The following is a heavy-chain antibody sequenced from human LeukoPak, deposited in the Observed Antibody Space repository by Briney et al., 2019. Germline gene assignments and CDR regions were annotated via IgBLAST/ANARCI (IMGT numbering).Heavy chain of an antibody. CDR1: GFTFSSYA. D-gene: IGHD1-26*01. CDR3: AKWPEGATPKFHY. CDR2: ISGSGGVT. J-gene: IGHJ4*02. V-gene: IGHV3-23*01. Sequence: GGSLRLSCAASGFTFSSYAMSWVRQAPEKGLEWVSTISGSGGVTYYPDSVRGRFTISRDNSKNTLHLQMDGLRAEDTAIYYCAKWPEGATPKFHYWGQGTLVTVSS.